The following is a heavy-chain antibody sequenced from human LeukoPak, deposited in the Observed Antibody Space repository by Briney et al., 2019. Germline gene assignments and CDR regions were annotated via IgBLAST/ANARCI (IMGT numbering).Heavy chain of an antibody. CDR1: GFTFSSYS. V-gene: IGHV3-48*01. D-gene: IGHD1-26*01. J-gene: IGHJ4*02. CDR3: ARKGRGGGSYVSDY. CDR2: ISSSSSTI. Sequence: GGSLRLSCAASGFTFSSYSMNWVRQAPGKGLEWVSYISSSSSTIYYADSVKGRFTISRDNAKNSLYPQMNSLRAEDTAVYYCARKGRGGGSYVSDYWGQGTLVTVSS.